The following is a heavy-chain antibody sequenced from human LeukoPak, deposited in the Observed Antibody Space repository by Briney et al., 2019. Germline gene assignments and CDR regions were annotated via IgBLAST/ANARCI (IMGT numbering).Heavy chain of an antibody. D-gene: IGHD6-25*01. J-gene: IGHJ3*02. CDR2: INPNSGGT. V-gene: IGHV1-2*02. Sequence: ASVKASCKSSGYTFTGYYMHWVRQAPGQGLEWMGWINPNSGGTNYAQKFQGRVTMTRDTSISTAYMELSRLRSDDTAVYYCARPYAAAPLDAFDIWGQGTMVTVSS. CDR1: GYTFTGYY. CDR3: ARPYAAAPLDAFDI.